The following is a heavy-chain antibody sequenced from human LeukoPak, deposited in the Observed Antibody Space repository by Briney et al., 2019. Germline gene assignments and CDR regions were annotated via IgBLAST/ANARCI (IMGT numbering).Heavy chain of an antibody. D-gene: IGHD1-14*01. CDR3: AKAVVGTGTFGYMDV. CDR1: GFTFSSYG. Sequence: GGSLRLSCAASGFTFSSYGMHWVRQAPGKGLEWVAFIRYDGSNKYYADSVKGRFSISRDNSWNTLYLQMNSLRADDTALYYCAKAVVGTGTFGYMDVWGKGTTVTISS. V-gene: IGHV3-30*02. CDR2: IRYDGSNK. J-gene: IGHJ6*03.